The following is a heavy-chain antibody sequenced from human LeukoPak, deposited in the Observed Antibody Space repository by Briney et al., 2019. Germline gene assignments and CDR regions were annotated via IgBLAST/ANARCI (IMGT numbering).Heavy chain of an antibody. V-gene: IGHV3-74*01. Sequence: PGGSLRLSRAASGFTFSNYWMHWVRQAPGKGLVWVSRINSDGSSTSYADSVKGRFTISRDNAKNTLYLQMNSLRAEDTAVYYCARVSSGSYFGYYYYYMDVWGKGTTVTVSS. J-gene: IGHJ6*03. CDR3: ARVSSGSYFGYYYYYMDV. CDR2: INSDGSST. D-gene: IGHD1-26*01. CDR1: GFTFSNYW.